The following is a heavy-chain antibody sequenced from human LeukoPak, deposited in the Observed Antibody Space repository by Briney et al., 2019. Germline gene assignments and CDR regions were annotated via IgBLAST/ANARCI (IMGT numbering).Heavy chain of an antibody. J-gene: IGHJ4*02. Sequence: GGSLRPSCVDSGFTFSNTWMSWVRQAPGKGLEWVGRLKTKAAGETTDYAAPVRGRFTISRDDSKNTLYLQMNSLKTEDTAVYYCSSERYCGGVSCLMYWGQGTLVTVSS. D-gene: IGHD2-21*01. CDR3: SSERYCGGVSCLMY. CDR1: GFTFSNTW. CDR2: LKTKAAGETT. V-gene: IGHV3-15*01.